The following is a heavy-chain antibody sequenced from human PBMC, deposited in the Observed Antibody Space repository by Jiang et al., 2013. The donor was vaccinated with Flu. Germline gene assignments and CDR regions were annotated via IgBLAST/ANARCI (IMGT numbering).Heavy chain of an antibody. CDR2: IYYSGST. J-gene: IGHJ4*02. Sequence: TLSLTCSVSGGSISSNNYYWGWIRQPPGKGLEWIGSIYYSGSTYYNPSLKSRITISIDTSKKQFSLRLSSVTAADTAVYYCANEPSGYYFGSGRGGYFDFWGQGTLVTVSS. D-gene: IGHD3-10*01. V-gene: IGHV4-39*07. CDR1: GGSISSNNYY. CDR3: ANEPSGYYFGSGRGGYFDF.